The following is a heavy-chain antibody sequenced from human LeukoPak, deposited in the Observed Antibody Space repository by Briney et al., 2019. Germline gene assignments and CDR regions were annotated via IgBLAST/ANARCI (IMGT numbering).Heavy chain of an antibody. V-gene: IGHV3-15*01. CDR1: GFTFINAW. J-gene: IGHJ4*02. D-gene: IGHD1-26*01. CDR3: TTDGVGVEGATYDN. CDR2: IKAKAHGCTI. Sequence: GGSLRLSCAASGFTFINAWMAWVRQAPGKGLEWVGRIKAKAHGCTIEYAAPVKGRFTISRDDSKNTPYLQMNSLKTEDTAVYYCTTDGVGVEGATYDNWGQGTLVSVSS.